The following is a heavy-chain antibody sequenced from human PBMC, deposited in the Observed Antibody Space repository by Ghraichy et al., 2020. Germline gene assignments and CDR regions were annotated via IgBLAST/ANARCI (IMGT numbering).Heavy chain of an antibody. CDR3: ARTYYYDSSGYPSGFYY. D-gene: IGHD3-22*01. CDR1: GFTFSSYS. J-gene: IGHJ4*02. V-gene: IGHV3-21*01. Sequence: GGSLRLSCAASGFTFSSYSMNWVRQAPGKGLEWVSSISSSSSYIYYADSVKGRFTISRDNAKNSLYLQMNSLRAEDTAVYYCARTYYYDSSGYPSGFYYWGQGTLVTVSS. CDR2: ISSSSSYI.